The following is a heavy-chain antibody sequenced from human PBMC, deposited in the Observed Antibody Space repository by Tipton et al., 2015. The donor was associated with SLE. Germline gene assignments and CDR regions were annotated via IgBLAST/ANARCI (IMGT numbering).Heavy chain of an antibody. V-gene: IGHV4-38-2*02. CDR1: GYSINNGFY. D-gene: IGHD3-3*01. Sequence: TLSLTCTVSGYSINNGFYWGWIRQPPGKGLEWIGIIYHSGTTYYNPSLKSRATISIDTSKNQFTLRLSSVTAADTAMYYCARDLYDFWSGYTPSGAMDVWGKGTTVTVSS. J-gene: IGHJ6*03. CDR3: ARDLYDFWSGYTPSGAMDV. CDR2: IYHSGTT.